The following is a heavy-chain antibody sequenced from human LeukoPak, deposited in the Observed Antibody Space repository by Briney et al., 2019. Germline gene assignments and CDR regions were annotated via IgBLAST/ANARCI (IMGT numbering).Heavy chain of an antibody. J-gene: IGHJ4*02. CDR1: GFTFSSYA. V-gene: IGHV3-23*01. CDR2: ISISGGNT. CDR3: ARGSIRAFDY. Sequence: PGGSLRLSCAASGFTFSSYAMTWVRQAPGKGLEWVSVISISGGNTYYADSVKGRFTISRDNSKDTLYLQMNSLRAEDTAVYYCARGSIRAFDYWGQGTLVTVSS.